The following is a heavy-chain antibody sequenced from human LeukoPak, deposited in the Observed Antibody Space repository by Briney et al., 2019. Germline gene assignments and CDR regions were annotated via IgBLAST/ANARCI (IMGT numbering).Heavy chain of an antibody. J-gene: IGHJ4*02. CDR3: ARHNAPRRVGFDF. CDR1: GDSVRNDFYY. D-gene: IGHD2-2*01. Sequence: SETLSLTCSVSGDSVRNDFYYWGWIRQPPGKGLEWVACLSHAGSTWYNPSLESRLSISVDTSKNQFSLKFSSVTAADTALYWRARHNAPRRVGFDFWGQGILVTVSS. CDR2: LSHAGST. V-gene: IGHV4-39*01.